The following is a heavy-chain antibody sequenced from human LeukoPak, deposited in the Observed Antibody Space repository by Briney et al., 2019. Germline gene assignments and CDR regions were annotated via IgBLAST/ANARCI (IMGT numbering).Heavy chain of an antibody. CDR3: AKDLRSSGSY. Sequence: PGGSLRLSCAASGFTFSSYEMNWVRQAPGKGLEYVSSITSSGYSTYYADSVKGRFTISKDNSKNTLHLQMSSLRAEDTAVYYCAKDLRSSGSYWGQGTMVTVSS. J-gene: IGHJ3*01. V-gene: IGHV3-23*01. CDR2: ITSSGYST. D-gene: IGHD3-10*01. CDR1: GFTFSSYE.